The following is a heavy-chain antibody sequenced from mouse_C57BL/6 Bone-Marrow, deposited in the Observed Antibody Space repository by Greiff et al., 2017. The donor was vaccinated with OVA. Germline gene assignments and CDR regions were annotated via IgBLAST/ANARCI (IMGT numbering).Heavy chain of an antibody. CDR1: GYSITSGYY. D-gene: IGHD2-1*01. Sequence: DVKLQESGPGLVKPSQSLSLTCSVTGYSITSGYYWNWIRQFPGNKLEWMGYISYDGSNNYNPSLKNRISITRDTSKNQFFLKLNSVTTEDTATYYCAEYGNYSYAMDYWGQGTSVTVSS. J-gene: IGHJ4*01. CDR2: ISYDGSN. CDR3: AEYGNYSYAMDY. V-gene: IGHV3-6*01.